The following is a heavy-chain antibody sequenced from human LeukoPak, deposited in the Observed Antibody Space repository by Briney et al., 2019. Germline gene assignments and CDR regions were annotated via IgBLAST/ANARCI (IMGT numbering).Heavy chain of an antibody. CDR1: GGSISSSSYY. CDR2: IYYSGST. CDR3: ARGRSSWYYFDY. V-gene: IGHV4-39*07. D-gene: IGHD6-13*01. Sequence: PSETLSLTCTVSGGSISSSSYYWGWIRRPPGKGLEWIGSIYYSGSTYYNPSLKSRVTISVDTSKNQFSLKLSSVTAADTAVYYCARGRSSWYYFDYWGQGTLVTVSS. J-gene: IGHJ4*02.